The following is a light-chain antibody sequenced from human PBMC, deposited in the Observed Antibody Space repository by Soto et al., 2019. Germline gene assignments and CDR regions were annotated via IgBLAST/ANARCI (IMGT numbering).Light chain of an antibody. CDR1: QSVGRSY. CDR2: GIS. CDR3: QQYDGSPIT. V-gene: IGKV3-20*01. Sequence: EMVLTQSPGTLSLSPGGRATLPCRASQSVGRSYLGWYQQKPGQAPRLLISGISKRATGIPDRFSGGGSGTDFTLTISRLEPEDFALYICQQYDGSPITFGQVTRLEIK. J-gene: IGKJ5*01.